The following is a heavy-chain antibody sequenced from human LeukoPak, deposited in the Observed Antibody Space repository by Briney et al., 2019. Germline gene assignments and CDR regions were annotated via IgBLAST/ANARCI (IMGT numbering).Heavy chain of an antibody. J-gene: IGHJ4*02. CDR1: GFTFSSYG. Sequence: PGGSLRLSCAASGFTFSSYGMHWVRQAPGKGLEWVAVISYDGSNKYYADSVKGRFTISRDNSKNTLYLQMNSLRAEDTAVYYCAKDPDNVWGSYRYFPGGDWGQGTLVTVSS. D-gene: IGHD3-16*02. CDR3: AKDPDNVWGSYRYFPGGD. V-gene: IGHV3-30*18. CDR2: ISYDGSNK.